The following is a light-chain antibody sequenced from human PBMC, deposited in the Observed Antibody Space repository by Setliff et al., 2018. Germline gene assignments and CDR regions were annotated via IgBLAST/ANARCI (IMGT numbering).Light chain of an antibody. J-gene: IGLJ1*01. CDR1: SSDIGDYNY. CDR3: GAYAGSSKKI. CDR2: DVD. V-gene: IGLV2-8*01. Sequence: QSALSQPPSASGPPGQSVTISCTGTSSDIGDYNYVSWYQHHPGKAPKLLIYDVDKRPSGVPDRFSGSKSGNTASLTVSGLQADDEADYYCGAYAGSSKKIFGTGTKVTVL.